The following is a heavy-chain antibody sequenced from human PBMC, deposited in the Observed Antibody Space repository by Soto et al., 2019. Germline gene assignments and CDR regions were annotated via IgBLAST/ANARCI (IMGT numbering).Heavy chain of an antibody. J-gene: IGHJ4*02. CDR3: ARRPGDYYDSSGYRDPFFDY. CDR1: GYTFTSYY. V-gene: IGHV1-46*01. CDR2: INPSGGST. D-gene: IGHD3-22*01. Sequence: ASVKVSCKASGYTFTSYYMHWVRQAPGQGLELMGIINPSGGSTSYAQKFQGRVTMTRDTSTSTVYMELSSLRSEDTAVYYCARRPGDYYDSSGYRDPFFDYWGQGTLVTVSS.